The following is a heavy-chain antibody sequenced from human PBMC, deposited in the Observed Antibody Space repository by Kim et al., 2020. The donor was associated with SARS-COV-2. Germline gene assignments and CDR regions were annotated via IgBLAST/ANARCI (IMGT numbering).Heavy chain of an antibody. CDR3: ARGDYYGSGSYYPLDY. CDR2: IIPILGIA. J-gene: IGHJ4*02. Sequence: SVKVSCKASGGTFSSYAISWVRQAPGQGLEWMGRIIPILGIANYAQKFQGRVTITADKSTSTAYMELSSLRSEDTAVYYCARGDYYGSGSYYPLDYWGQGTLVTVSS. V-gene: IGHV1-69*04. D-gene: IGHD3-10*01. CDR1: GGTFSSYA.